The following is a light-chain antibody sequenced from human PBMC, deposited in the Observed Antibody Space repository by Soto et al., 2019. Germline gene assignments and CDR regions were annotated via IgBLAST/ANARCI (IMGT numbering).Light chain of an antibody. J-gene: IGKJ2*01. Sequence: DIQMTQSPSSLSASVGDRVTITCQASQDISNYLNWYQQKPGKAPKLLIFDASNLETGVPSRFSGSGSGTDFPFTISSLQPEDIATYYCQQYDNLPSYTFGQGTKLELK. CDR2: DAS. V-gene: IGKV1-33*01. CDR1: QDISNY. CDR3: QQYDNLPSYT.